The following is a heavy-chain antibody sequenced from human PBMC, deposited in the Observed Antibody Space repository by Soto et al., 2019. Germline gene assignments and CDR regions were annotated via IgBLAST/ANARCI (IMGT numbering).Heavy chain of an antibody. Sequence: EVQLLESGGGLVQPGGSLRLSCAASGFTFSSYAMSWVRQAPGKGLEWVSAISGSGGSTYYADSVKGRFTISRDNSKNTLDLQMNSLRAEDTAVYYWEKDRAIFGVVPYYYYMDVWGKGTTVTVSS. J-gene: IGHJ6*03. CDR2: ISGSGGST. V-gene: IGHV3-23*01. CDR3: EKDRAIFGVVPYYYYMDV. D-gene: IGHD3-3*01. CDR1: GFTFSSYA.